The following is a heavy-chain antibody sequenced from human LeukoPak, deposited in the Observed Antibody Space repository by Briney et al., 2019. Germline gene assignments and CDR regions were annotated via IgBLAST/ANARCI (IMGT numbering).Heavy chain of an antibody. D-gene: IGHD4-17*01. CDR3: AKGSVTTVSYYYGMDV. CDR2: ISGSGGST. Sequence: GGSLRLSCAASGFTFSSYAMSWVRQAPGKGLEWVSAISGSGGSTYHADSVKGRFTSSRDNSKNTLYLQMNSLRAEDTAVYYCAKGSVTTVSYYYGMDVWGHGTTVTVSS. V-gene: IGHV3-23*01. J-gene: IGHJ6*02. CDR1: GFTFSSYA.